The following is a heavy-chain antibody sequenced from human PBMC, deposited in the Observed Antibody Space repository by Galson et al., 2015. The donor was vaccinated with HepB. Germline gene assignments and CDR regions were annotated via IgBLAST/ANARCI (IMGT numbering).Heavy chain of an antibody. CDR2: IYHSGST. CDR1: GGSISSSNW. V-gene: IGHV4-4*02. Sequence: LSLTCAVSGGSISSSNWWSWVRQPPGKELEWIGEIYHSGSTNYNPSLKSRVTISVDKSKNQFSLKLSSVAAADTAVYYCARHSGATSAFDIWGQGTMVTVSS. D-gene: IGHD1-26*01. J-gene: IGHJ3*02. CDR3: ARHSGATSAFDI.